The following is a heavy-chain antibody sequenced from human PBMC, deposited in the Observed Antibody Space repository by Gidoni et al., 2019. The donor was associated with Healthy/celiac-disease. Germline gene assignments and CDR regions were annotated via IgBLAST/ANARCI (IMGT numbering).Heavy chain of an antibody. D-gene: IGHD1-26*01. V-gene: IGHV3-48*02. Sequence: EVQLVESGGGLLQPGGSLRLSCAASGFAFRSYSMNWVRQAPGKGLEWCSYIRSSSSTIYYADSVKGLFHISRDNAKNALYLQMNSLRDEDTAVYYCAREKPERRELLYDAFDIWGQGTMVTVSS. CDR2: IRSSSSTI. J-gene: IGHJ3*02. CDR3: AREKPERRELLYDAFDI. CDR1: GFAFRSYS.